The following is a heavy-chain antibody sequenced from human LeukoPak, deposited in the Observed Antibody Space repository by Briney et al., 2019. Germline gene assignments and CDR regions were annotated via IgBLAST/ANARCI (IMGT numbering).Heavy chain of an antibody. CDR2: IYSGGST. V-gene: IGHV3-53*04. Sequence: GGSLRLSCAASGFTVSSNYMSWVRQAPGKGLEWVSVIYSGGSTYYADSVKGRFTISRHNSKNTLYLQMNSLRAEDTAVYYCATSYSGYDGRIDYWGQGTLVTVSS. D-gene: IGHD5-12*01. CDR3: ATSYSGYDGRIDY. CDR1: GFTVSSNY. J-gene: IGHJ4*02.